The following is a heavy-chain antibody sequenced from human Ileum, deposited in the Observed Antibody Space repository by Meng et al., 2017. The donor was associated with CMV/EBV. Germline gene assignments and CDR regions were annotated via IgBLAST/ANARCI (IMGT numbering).Heavy chain of an antibody. J-gene: IGHJ4*02. CDR2: LYPGGSI. CDR1: GFSVSSTY. V-gene: IGHV3-66*02. CDR3: ARDQLVALDS. D-gene: IGHD1-1*01. Sequence: GGSLSLSCAASGFSVSSTYMTWIRQAPGKGLEWVSVLYPGGSIYYADSVQGRVTISRDTSTNTLFLHMNSLRVDDTALYYCARDQLVALDSWGQGTLVTVSS.